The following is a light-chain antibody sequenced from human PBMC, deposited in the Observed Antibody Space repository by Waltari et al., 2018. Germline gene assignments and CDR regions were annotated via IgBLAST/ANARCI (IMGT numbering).Light chain of an antibody. Sequence: DIQMTQSPSSLSASVGDRVTITCRASQTISRYLNWYQQKPGKAPNLLIYAASSLQSGVPARFSGRGSGRDFTLIINGLQPEDFATYYCQQTYSFTRTFGQGTKVEIK. CDR3: QQTYSFTRT. V-gene: IGKV1-39*01. J-gene: IGKJ1*01. CDR1: QTISRY. CDR2: AAS.